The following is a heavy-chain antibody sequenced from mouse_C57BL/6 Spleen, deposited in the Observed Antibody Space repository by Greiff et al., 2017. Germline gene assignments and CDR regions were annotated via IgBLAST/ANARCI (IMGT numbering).Heavy chain of an antibody. CDR3: AREGSGGDY. V-gene: IGHV1-42*01. CDR2: INPSTGAT. Sequence: EVQLQQSGPELVTPGASVTISCTASGYSFTGYYMNWVKQSPEKSLEWIGEINPSTGATPYNQPFKAKATLTGDNSTSTAYMQLKSLTSEDSAVYYCAREGSGGDYWGQGTTLTVSS. CDR1: GYSFTGYY. J-gene: IGHJ2*01. D-gene: IGHD3-3*01.